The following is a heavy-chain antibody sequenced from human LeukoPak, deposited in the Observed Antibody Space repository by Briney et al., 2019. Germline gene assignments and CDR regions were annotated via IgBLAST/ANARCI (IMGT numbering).Heavy chain of an antibody. CDR1: GGSISSGDYY. J-gene: IGHJ6*03. D-gene: IGHD3-3*01. Sequence: SETLSLTCTVSGGSISSGDYYWSWIRQPPGKGLEWIGYIYYSGSTYYNPSFKSRVTISVDTSKNQFSLKLSSVTAADTAVYYCARAIFGVVRYYYYMDVWGKGTTVTVSS. CDR2: IYYSGST. CDR3: ARAIFGVVRYYYYMDV. V-gene: IGHV4-30-4*08.